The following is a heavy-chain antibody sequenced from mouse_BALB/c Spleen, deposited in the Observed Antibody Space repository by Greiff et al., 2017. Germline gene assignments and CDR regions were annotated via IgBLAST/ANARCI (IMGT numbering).Heavy chain of an antibody. J-gene: IGHJ1*01. V-gene: IGHV5-12-2*01. CDR1: GFTFSSYT. CDR2: ISNGGGST. CDR3: ARDYWYFDV. Sequence: DVMLVESGGGLVQPGGSLKLSCAASGFTFSSYTMSWVRQTPEKRLEWVAYISNGGGSTYYPDTVKGRFTISRDNAKNTLYLQMSSLKSEDTAMYYCARDYWYFDVWGAGTTVTVSS.